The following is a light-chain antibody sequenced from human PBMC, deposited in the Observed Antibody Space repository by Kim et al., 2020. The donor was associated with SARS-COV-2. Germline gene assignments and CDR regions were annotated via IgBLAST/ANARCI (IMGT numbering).Light chain of an antibody. CDR1: QSVGSSF. CDR2: DAS. Sequence: EIVLTQSPATLSLSPAERATLSCGASQSVGSSFLAWYQQKPGLAPRLLIHDASKRAIDIPDRFIGSGSGTDFTLTITRLEPEDFAVYYCQLYSGSPRMYTFGQGTKLEI. J-gene: IGKJ2*01. V-gene: IGKV3D-20*01. CDR3: QLYSGSPRMYT.